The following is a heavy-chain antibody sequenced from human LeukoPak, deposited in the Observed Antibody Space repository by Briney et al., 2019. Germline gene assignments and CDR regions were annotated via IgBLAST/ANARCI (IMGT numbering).Heavy chain of an antibody. J-gene: IGHJ4*02. CDR2: ISYDGSNK. D-gene: IGHD4-17*01. Sequence: PGRSLRLSCAASGFTFSSYGMHWVRQAPGKGLEWVAVISYDGSNKYYADSVKGRFTISRDNSKNTLYLQMNSLRAEDTAVYYCAKVGRYGDYVNYFDYWGQGTLVTVSS. V-gene: IGHV3-30*18. CDR1: GFTFSSYG. CDR3: AKVGRYGDYVNYFDY.